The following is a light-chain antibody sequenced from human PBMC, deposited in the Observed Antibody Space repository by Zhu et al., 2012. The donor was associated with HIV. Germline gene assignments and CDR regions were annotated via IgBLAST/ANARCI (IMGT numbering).Light chain of an antibody. CDR1: QSVSSN. V-gene: IGKV3-20*01. J-gene: IGKJ4*01. Sequence: ATLSCRASQSVSSNFGWYQQKPGQAPRLLIYGASGRAPGIPDRFSGSGSGTDFTLTISRLKPEDFAVYYCQQYGSSPLTFGGGTKVEIK. CDR3: QQYGSSPLT. CDR2: GAS.